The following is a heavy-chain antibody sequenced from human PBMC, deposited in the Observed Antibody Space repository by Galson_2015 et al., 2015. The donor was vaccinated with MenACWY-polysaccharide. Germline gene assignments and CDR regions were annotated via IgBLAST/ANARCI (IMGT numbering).Heavy chain of an antibody. CDR2: INQYGSEK. CDR3: ARDGGRTIGTTQRGY. V-gene: IGHV3-7*01. Sequence: SLRLSCAASGFTFSSYAMSWVRQALGKGLEWVANINQYGSEKYYVDSVKGRFTISRDNAKNSLYLQMNSLRAEDTAVYYCARDGGRTIGTTQRGYWGQGTLVTVSS. D-gene: IGHD1-1*01. CDR1: GFTFSSYA. J-gene: IGHJ4*02.